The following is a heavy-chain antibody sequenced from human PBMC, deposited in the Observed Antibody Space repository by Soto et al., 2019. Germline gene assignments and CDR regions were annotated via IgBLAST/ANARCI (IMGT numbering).Heavy chain of an antibody. D-gene: IGHD1-7*01. CDR2: INPSGGST. Sequence: VKVSCKASGYTFTSYYMHWVRQAPGQGLEWMGIINPSGGSTSYAQKFQGRVTMTRDTSTSTVYMELGSLRAEDTAVYYCAKGHCVTGTKCSPRFVNWGQGTLVTVSS. CDR3: AKGHCVTGTKCSPRFVN. V-gene: IGHV1-46*01. CDR1: GYTFTSYY. J-gene: IGHJ4*02.